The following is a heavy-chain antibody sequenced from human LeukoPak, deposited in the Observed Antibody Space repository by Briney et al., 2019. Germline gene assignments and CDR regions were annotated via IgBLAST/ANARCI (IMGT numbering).Heavy chain of an antibody. CDR2: IYYSGST. CDR3: AAEGGSGSYYHNWFDP. V-gene: IGHV4-31*03. D-gene: IGHD3-10*01. CDR1: GGSISSGGYY. Sequence: PSQTLSLTCTVSGGSISSGGYYWSWIRQHPGKGLEWIGYIYYSGSTYHNPSLKSRVTISVDTSKNQFSLKLSSVTAADTAVYYCAAEGGSGSYYHNWFDPWGQGTLVTVSS. J-gene: IGHJ5*02.